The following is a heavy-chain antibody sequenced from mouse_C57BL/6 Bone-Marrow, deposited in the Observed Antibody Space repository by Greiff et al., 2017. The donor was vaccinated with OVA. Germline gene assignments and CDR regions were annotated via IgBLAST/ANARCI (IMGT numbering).Heavy chain of an antibody. CDR3: ARSSYGLSMDY. V-gene: IGHV1-54*01. D-gene: IGHD3-3*01. CDR2: INPGSGGT. Sequence: QVQLQQSGAELVRPGTSVKVSCKASGYAFTNYLIEWVKQRPGQGLEWIGVINPGSGGTNYTEKFKGKATLTADNSSSTAYLQISSLTSEDYAGDFWARSSYGLSMDYWGQGTSVTVSS. J-gene: IGHJ4*01. CDR1: GYAFTNYL.